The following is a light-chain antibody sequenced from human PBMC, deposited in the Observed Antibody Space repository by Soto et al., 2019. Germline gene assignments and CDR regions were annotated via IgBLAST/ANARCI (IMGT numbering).Light chain of an antibody. J-gene: IGKJ1*01. Sequence: DIQITQSPSTLSASVGDRVTITCRASQSISSWLAWYQQKPGKAPKLLIYDASSLESGVPSRFSGSGSGTHFTLTISSLEPDDFATNYCHQVGTFVQGP. CDR3: HQVGT. CDR2: DAS. V-gene: IGKV1-5*01. CDR1: QSISSW.